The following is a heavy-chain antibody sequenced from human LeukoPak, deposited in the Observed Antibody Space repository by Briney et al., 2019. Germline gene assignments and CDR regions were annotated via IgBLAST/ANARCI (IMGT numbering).Heavy chain of an antibody. CDR3: TGPNQFDY. D-gene: IGHD1-14*01. J-gene: IGHJ4*02. V-gene: IGHV3-15*01. CDR1: GFTLTNAW. Sequence: PGGSLRLSCAASGFTLTNAWMSWVRQHPGKGLEWVGRIKSKTDGGTADYAAPVKGRFTISREDSKNTLYLQMNSLRTEDTAVYYCTGPNQFDYWGQGTLVTVSS. CDR2: IKSKTDGGTA.